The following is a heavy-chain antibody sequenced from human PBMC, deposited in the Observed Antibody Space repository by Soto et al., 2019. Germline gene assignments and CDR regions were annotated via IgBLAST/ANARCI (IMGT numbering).Heavy chain of an antibody. CDR3: ARDRDIVVVPAAISNYYYGMDV. Sequence: QVQLVQSGAEVKKPGASVKVSCKASGYTFTSYGISWVRQAPEQGLEWMGWISAYNGNTNYAQKLQGRVTMTTDTSTSTAYMELRSLRSDDTAVYYCARDRDIVVVPAAISNYYYGMDVWGQGTTVTVSS. CDR2: ISAYNGNT. J-gene: IGHJ6*02. D-gene: IGHD2-2*02. CDR1: GYTFTSYG. V-gene: IGHV1-18*04.